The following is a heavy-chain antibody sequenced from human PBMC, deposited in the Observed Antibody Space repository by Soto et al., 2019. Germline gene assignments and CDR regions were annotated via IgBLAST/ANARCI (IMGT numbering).Heavy chain of an antibody. D-gene: IGHD3-10*01. Sequence: QDPLVQSGAELRKPGASVRVSCRASGFRFSDYGFNLVRPAPGQGLAWMGWISAFNGNTETAQGLQDRVTMTTDSSTTTAHMDLTNLTTDDTAIYYCARSSYLAHAFDVWGQGTMVTVSS. V-gene: IGHV1-18*01. CDR2: ISAFNGNT. CDR1: GFRFSDYG. CDR3: ARSSYLAHAFDV. J-gene: IGHJ3*01.